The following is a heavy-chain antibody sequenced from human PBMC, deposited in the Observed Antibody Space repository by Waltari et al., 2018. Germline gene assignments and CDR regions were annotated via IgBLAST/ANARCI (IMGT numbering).Heavy chain of an antibody. J-gene: IGHJ4*02. V-gene: IGHV4-38-2*01. CDR2: IHHSGNT. CDR1: GYSINSNYY. Sequence: QVQLQESGPGLVKPSETLSLTCAVPGYSINSNYYWGWIRQPPGKGLEGIGSIHHSGNTYYNPSLKRRVTISIDTSRNEFSLKLSSVTAAATAVYYCAGYDSSGYYGDWGQGTLVTISS. CDR3: AGYDSSGYYGD. D-gene: IGHD3-22*01.